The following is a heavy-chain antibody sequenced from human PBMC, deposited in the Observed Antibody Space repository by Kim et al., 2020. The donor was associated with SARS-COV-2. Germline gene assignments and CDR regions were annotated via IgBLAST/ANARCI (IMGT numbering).Heavy chain of an antibody. V-gene: IGHV3-30*02. CDR2: GSNK. CDR3: AKVGAAGLYFDI. Sequence: GSNKDYADSVKGRFTLSKNNSKNTVYLQMNSLRAEDTAVYYCAKVGAAGLYFDIWGQGTMVTVSS. J-gene: IGHJ3*02. D-gene: IGHD6-19*01.